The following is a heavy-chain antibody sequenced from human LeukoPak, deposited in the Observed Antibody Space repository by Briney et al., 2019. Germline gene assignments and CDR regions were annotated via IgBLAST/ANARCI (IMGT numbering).Heavy chain of an antibody. CDR1: GFTFSSYS. J-gene: IGHJ6*02. CDR3: ARGPTHYYYYGMDV. V-gene: IGHV3-21*01. CDR2: ISSSSSSYI. Sequence: KPGGSLRLSCAASGFTFSSYSMNWVRQAPGKGLEWVSSISSSSSSYIYYADSVKSRFTISRDNAKNSLYLQMNSLRAEDTAVYYCARGPTHYYYYGMDVWGQGTTVTVSS.